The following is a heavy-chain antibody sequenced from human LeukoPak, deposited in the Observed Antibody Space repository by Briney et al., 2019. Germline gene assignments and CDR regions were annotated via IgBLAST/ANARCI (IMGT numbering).Heavy chain of an antibody. D-gene: IGHD3-9*01. CDR1: GCTFSNYW. CDR3: ARARPHLTEDYYSYYGMDV. CDR2: IKQDGSEK. J-gene: IGHJ6*02. Sequence: GGSLRLSCAASGCTFSNYWMSWVRQAPGKGLEWVANIKQDGSEKYYVDSVKGRFPISRDNAKNSLYLQMNSLRAEDTAVYYCARARPHLTEDYYSYYGMDVWGQGTTVTVSS. V-gene: IGHV3-7*01.